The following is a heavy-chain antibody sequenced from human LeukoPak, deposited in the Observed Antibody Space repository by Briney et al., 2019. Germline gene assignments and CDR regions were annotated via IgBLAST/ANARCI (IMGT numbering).Heavy chain of an antibody. CDR3: ARGAVWSGYNY. CDR1: GGSFSGYY. V-gene: IGHV4-34*01. J-gene: IGHJ4*02. D-gene: IGHD3-3*01. Sequence: SETLSLTCAVYGGSFSGYYWSWIRQPPGKGLEWIGEINHSGSTNYNPSLKSRVTISVDTSKNQFSLKLGSVTAADTAVYYCARGAVWSGYNYWGQGTLVTVSS. CDR2: INHSGST.